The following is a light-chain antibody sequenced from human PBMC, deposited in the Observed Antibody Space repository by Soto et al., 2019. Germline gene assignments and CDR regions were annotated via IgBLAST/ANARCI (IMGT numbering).Light chain of an antibody. CDR3: QQSYSTPLT. CDR1: QDIATY. J-gene: IGKJ4*01. Sequence: DIQMTQSPSSLSASVGNRVTITCQASQDIATYLNWYQQKPGKAPNLLIYDASNLETGVPSRFSGGGSGTHFTFTISSLQPEDFATYYCQQSYSTPLTFGGGTKVEIK. V-gene: IGKV1-33*01. CDR2: DAS.